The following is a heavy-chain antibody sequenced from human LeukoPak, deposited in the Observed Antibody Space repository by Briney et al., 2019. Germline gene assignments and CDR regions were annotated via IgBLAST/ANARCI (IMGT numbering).Heavy chain of an antibody. D-gene: IGHD4-17*01. J-gene: IGHJ6*04. CDR3: ARDSNGDYDWGYYYYGMDV. CDR2: IYSGGST. V-gene: IGHV3-53*01. CDR1: GFTVSSNY. Sequence: GGSLRLSCAASGFTVSSNYMSWVRQAPGKGLEWVSVIYSGGSTYYADSVKGRFTISRDNSKNTLYLQMNSLRAEDTAVYYCARDSNGDYDWGYYYYGMDVWGKGTTVTVSS.